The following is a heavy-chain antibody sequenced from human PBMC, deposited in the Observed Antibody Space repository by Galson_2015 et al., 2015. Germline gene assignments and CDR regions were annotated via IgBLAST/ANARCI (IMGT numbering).Heavy chain of an antibody. D-gene: IGHD3-22*01. V-gene: IGHV4-59*01. J-gene: IGHJ5*02. CDR3: ARRITYDYDSSGYFGRFDP. CDR1: GGSISSYS. Sequence: ETLSLTCTVSGGSISSYSWNWIRQSPGKGLEWIGYMFYSGSTNYNPSLKSRVTMSVDTSKNQFSLKLTSVTAADTAVYYCARRITYDYDSSGYFGRFDPWGQGTLVTVSS. CDR2: MFYSGST.